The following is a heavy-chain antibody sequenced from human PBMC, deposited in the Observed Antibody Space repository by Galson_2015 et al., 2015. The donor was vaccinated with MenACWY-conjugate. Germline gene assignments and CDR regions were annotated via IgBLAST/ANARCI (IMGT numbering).Heavy chain of an antibody. Sequence: SLRLSCAVSGFTFSRYWMSWVRQAPGKGLEWVANIKQDGSEKYYVDSVKGRFTISRDNAKNSLYLQMNSLRAEDTAVYYCARDEYSRSDYWGRGTLLPLSS. CDR1: GFTFSRYW. V-gene: IGHV3-7*01. CDR2: IKQDGSEK. CDR3: ARDEYSRSDY. D-gene: IGHD6-6*01. J-gene: IGHJ4*02.